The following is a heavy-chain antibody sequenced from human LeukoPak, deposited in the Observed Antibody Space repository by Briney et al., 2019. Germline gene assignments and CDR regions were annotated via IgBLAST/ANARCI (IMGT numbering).Heavy chain of an antibody. CDR2: IHISGTT. D-gene: IGHD3-3*01. Sequence: SETLSLTCTVSGGSIRPYYWTWIRQFAGKRLEWIGRIHISGTTNYNPSLKSRVTMSVDTSKNNFFLNLTSVTAADTAVYYCARAAELYDFWGGNGPFDLWGQGKMVTVSS. CDR3: ARAAELYDFWGGNGPFDL. CDR1: GGSIRPYY. J-gene: IGHJ3*01. V-gene: IGHV4-4*07.